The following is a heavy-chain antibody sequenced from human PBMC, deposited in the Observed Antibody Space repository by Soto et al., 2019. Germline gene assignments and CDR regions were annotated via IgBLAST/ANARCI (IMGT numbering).Heavy chain of an antibody. V-gene: IGHV3-48*01. D-gene: IGHD3-10*01. J-gene: IGHJ6*03. CDR3: ARESRGQAYYYMDV. CDR2: ISSSSSTI. Sequence: GALRLSCAASGFTFSSYSMNWVRQAPGKGLEWVSYISSSSSTIYYADSVKGRFTISRDNAKNSLYLQVNSLRAEDTAVYYCARESRGQAYYYMDVWGKGTTVTVSS. CDR1: GFTFSSYS.